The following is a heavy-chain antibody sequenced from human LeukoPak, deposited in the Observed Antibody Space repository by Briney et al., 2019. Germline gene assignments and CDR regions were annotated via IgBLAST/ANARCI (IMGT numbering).Heavy chain of an antibody. V-gene: IGHV3-21*06. J-gene: IGHJ4*02. CDR2: ITGSSYDI. D-gene: IGHD3-10*01. CDR3: TRVADPIELKDY. CDR1: GVTSSIYI. Sequence: GGSLRLSCAASGVTSSIYIMSWGRQAPGQGLEWVSSITGSSYDIYYADSVRGRFTISRDNAKNSLFLQMNSLRAEDTALYYCTRVADPIELKDYWGQGTLVTVSS.